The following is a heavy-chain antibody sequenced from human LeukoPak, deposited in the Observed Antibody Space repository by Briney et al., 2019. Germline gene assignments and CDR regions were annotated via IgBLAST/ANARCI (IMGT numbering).Heavy chain of an antibody. CDR3: ARISYYYGSGSYPWGDY. V-gene: IGHV1-46*01. J-gene: IGHJ4*02. CDR1: GYTFTSYY. CDR2: INPSGGST. Sequence: ASVKVSCKASGYTFTSYYMHWVRQAPGQGLEWMGIINPSGGSTSYAQKFQGRVTMTRDTSTSTVYMELSSLRSEDTAVYYCARISYYYGSGSYPWGDYWGQGTLVTVSS. D-gene: IGHD3-10*01.